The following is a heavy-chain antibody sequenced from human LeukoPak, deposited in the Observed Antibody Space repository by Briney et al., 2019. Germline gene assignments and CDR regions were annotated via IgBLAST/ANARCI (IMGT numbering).Heavy chain of an antibody. V-gene: IGHV4-39*01. D-gene: IGHD6-19*01. CDR1: GGSISSSPYY. J-gene: IGHJ4*02. CDR2: IYYSGST. Sequence: PSETLSLTCTVSGGSISSSPYYWGWIRQPPGKGLEWIGNIYYSGSTYYNPSLKTRATISVDTSKNQFSLKLTSVTAADTAVYYCARHASVDGNWPRPLDYWGQGSLVTVSS. CDR3: ARHASVDGNWPRPLDY.